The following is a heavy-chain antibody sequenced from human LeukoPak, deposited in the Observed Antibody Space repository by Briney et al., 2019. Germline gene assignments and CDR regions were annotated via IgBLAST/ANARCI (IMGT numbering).Heavy chain of an antibody. CDR1: GGSISSSNW. J-gene: IGHJ4*02. D-gene: IGHD3-22*01. Sequence: PSGTLSLTCAVSGGSISSSNWWSWVRQPPGKGLEWIGEIYHSGSTNYNPSLKSRVTISVDKSKNQFSLKLSSVTAADTAVYYCARSLKPNYYDSSGSRGFGYWGQGTLVTVSS. CDR3: ARSLKPNYYDSSGSRGFGY. V-gene: IGHV4-4*02. CDR2: IYHSGST.